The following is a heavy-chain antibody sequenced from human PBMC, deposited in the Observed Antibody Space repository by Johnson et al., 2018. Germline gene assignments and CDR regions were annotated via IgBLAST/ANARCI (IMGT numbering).Heavy chain of an antibody. Sequence: QVQLVESGAEVKKPGASVKVSCKASGYTFTSYYMHWVRQAPGQGLEWMGIINPSGGSTRYAQRFQGRVTMTRATSTSTVYMELSSLRSEDTAVDYCARNHGYYYYGMDVWGQGTTVTVSS. J-gene: IGHJ6*02. D-gene: IGHD1-14*01. CDR2: INPSGGST. CDR1: GYTFTSYY. V-gene: IGHV1-46*01. CDR3: ARNHGYYYYGMDV.